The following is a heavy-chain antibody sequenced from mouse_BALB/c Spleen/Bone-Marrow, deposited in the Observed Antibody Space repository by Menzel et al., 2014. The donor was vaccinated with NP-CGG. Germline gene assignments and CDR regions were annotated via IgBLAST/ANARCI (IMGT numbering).Heavy chain of an antibody. D-gene: IGHD2-4*01. J-gene: IGHJ4*01. CDR3: ARGGDDFSLDY. CDR2: IDTSDSYT. Sequence: QVHLQQPGTELVMPGASVKMSCKASGYAFTDRWIHWVKQRPGQGLEWIGAIDTSDSYTNYNQKFKGKATLTVDESSSTAYIHLSSLTSEDSAVYYCARGGDDFSLDYWGQRTSVTVSS. CDR1: GYAFTDRW. V-gene: IGHV1-69*01.